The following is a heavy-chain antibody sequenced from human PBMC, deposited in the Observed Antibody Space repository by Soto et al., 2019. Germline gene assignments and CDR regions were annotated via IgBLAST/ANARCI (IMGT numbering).Heavy chain of an antibody. CDR1: GFTFSSYA. CDR3: ARDRSPHYYDSSGSIPKVVLYYYYGMDV. J-gene: IGHJ6*02. Sequence: GGSLRLSCAASGFTFSSYAMHWVRQAPGKGLEWVAVISYDGSNKYYADSVKGRFTISRDNSKNTLYLQMNSLRAEDTAVYYCARDRSPHYYDSSGSIPKVVLYYYYGMDVWGQGTTVTVSS. D-gene: IGHD3-22*01. CDR2: ISYDGSNK. V-gene: IGHV3-30-3*01.